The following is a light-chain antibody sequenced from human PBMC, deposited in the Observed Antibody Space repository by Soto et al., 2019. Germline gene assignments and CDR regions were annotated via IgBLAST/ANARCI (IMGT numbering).Light chain of an antibody. Sequence: EKVMTQSPATLSVSPGERATPSCRASQNVKTRLAWYQQKPGQAPRLLIFDAFTRATGIPARFSGSASGTDFTLTISSLQSEDSAVYYCQQYDEWPLTFGGGTKVDIK. CDR1: QNVKTR. CDR2: DAF. CDR3: QQYDEWPLT. J-gene: IGKJ4*01. V-gene: IGKV3-15*01.